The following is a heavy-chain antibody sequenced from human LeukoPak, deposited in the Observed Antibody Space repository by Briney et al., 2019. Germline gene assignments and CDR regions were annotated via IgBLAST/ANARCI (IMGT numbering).Heavy chain of an antibody. Sequence: GGSLRLSCAASGFTVSSNYMSWVRQAPGKGLEWVSVIYSGGSTYYPDSVKGRFTNSRHNSKNTLYHQMNSLRAEDTAVYYCARHRATYYYDSRGLALDYWGQGTLVTVSS. J-gene: IGHJ4*02. V-gene: IGHV3-53*04. CDR3: ARHRATYYYDSRGLALDY. CDR2: IYSGGST. CDR1: GFTVSSNY. D-gene: IGHD3-22*01.